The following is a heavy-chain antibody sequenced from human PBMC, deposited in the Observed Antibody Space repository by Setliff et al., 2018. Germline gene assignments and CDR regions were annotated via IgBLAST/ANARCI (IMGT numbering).Heavy chain of an antibody. CDR3: AKDWNDSSGYYYVGYYFDY. CDR1: GFTFRSYT. Sequence: GGSLRLSCAASGFTFRSYTMNWVRQAPGKGLEWVSYISSSSSTIYYADSVKGRFTISRDNSKNTLYLQMNSLRAEDTAVYYCAKDWNDSSGYYYVGYYFDYWGQGTLVTVSS. J-gene: IGHJ4*02. CDR2: ISSSSSTI. V-gene: IGHV3-48*01. D-gene: IGHD3-22*01.